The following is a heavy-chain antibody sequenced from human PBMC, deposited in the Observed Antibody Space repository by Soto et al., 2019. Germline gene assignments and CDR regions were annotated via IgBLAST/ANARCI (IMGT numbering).Heavy chain of an antibody. J-gene: IGHJ3*02. CDR1: GGSMNSHDYY. CDR3: ARGEVRGPFDI. D-gene: IGHD3-10*01. V-gene: IGHV4-30-4*01. CDR2: IHNSGST. Sequence: QQQLQESGPGLVKPSQTLSLTCTVSGGSMNSHDYYSSWIRQPPGKVLEWIGYIHNSGSTYYNPSLKSRLTISSDMSKNQFSLRLNSVTAADTALYFCARGEVRGPFDIWGQGTKVTVSS.